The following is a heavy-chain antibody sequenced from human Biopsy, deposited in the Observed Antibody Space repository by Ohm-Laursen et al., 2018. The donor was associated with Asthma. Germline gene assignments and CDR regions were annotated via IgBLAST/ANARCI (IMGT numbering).Heavy chain of an antibody. CDR3: ARAVDYSHYYGIDV. CDR2: ISVYNGDT. J-gene: IGHJ6*02. CDR1: GYTFNSAG. Sequence: ASVKVSCKTSGYTFNSAGITWVRQAPGQGLGWMGWISVYNGDTKVAQKLQDRVTMITDTSTSTAYMELRSLRSDDTAVYFCARAVDYSHYYGIDVWGQGTTVTVS. V-gene: IGHV1-18*01. D-gene: IGHD3-10*01.